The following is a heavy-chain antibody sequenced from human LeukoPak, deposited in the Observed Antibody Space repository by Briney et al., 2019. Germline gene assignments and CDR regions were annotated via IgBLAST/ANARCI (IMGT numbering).Heavy chain of an antibody. CDR2: ISAYNGNT. Sequence: ASVKVSCKASGYTFTSYGISWVRQAPGQGLEWMGWISAYNGNTNYAQKLQGRVTMTTDTSTSTAYMELRSLRSDDTDVYYCARVRGPLGYCSSTSCYIDYWGQGTLVTVSS. J-gene: IGHJ4*02. D-gene: IGHD2-2*02. V-gene: IGHV1-18*01. CDR3: ARVRGPLGYCSSTSCYIDY. CDR1: GYTFTSYG.